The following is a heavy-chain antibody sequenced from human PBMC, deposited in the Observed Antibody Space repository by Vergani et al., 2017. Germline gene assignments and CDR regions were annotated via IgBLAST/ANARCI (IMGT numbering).Heavy chain of an antibody. Sequence: QVQLVQSGAEVKKPGSSVKVSCKASGGTFSSYAISWVRQAPGQGLEWMGGIIPIFGTANYAQKFQGRVTITADESTSTAYMELSSLRSEDTAVYYCARSCGTNTCSNAGTQYYYYYYLDIWGKGTTVTVSS. V-gene: IGHV1-69*01. CDR2: IIPIFGTA. CDR3: ARSCGTNTCSNAGTQYYYYYYLDI. J-gene: IGHJ6*03. CDR1: GGTFSSYA. D-gene: IGHD2-8*01.